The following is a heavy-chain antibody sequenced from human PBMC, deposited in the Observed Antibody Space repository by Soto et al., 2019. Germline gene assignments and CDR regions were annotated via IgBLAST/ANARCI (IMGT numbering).Heavy chain of an antibody. CDR2: IDPSDSYT. CDR1: GYSFTSYW. CDR3: ALYDFWSGYRVTYYYYGMDV. J-gene: IGHJ6*02. V-gene: IGHV5-10-1*01. Sequence: PGESLKISCKGSGYSFTSYWISWVRQMPGKGLEWMGRIDPSDSYTNHSPSFQGHVTISADKSISTAYLQWSSLKASDTAMYYCALYDFWSGYRVTYYYYGMDVWGQGTTVTVSS. D-gene: IGHD3-3*01.